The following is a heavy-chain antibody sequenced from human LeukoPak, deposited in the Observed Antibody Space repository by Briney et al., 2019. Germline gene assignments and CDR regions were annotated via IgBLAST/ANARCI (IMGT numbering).Heavy chain of an antibody. Sequence: EGSLRLSCAASGFTFSTYWMHWVRQAPGEWLVWVSRITSDGSNTAYADSVKGRFTISRDNAKNTLYLQMNSLRAEDTAVYYCARGGLTPDYWGQGTLVTVSS. CDR1: GFTFSTYW. D-gene: IGHD3-9*01. J-gene: IGHJ4*02. V-gene: IGHV3-74*01. CDR3: ARGGLTPDY. CDR2: ITSDGSNT.